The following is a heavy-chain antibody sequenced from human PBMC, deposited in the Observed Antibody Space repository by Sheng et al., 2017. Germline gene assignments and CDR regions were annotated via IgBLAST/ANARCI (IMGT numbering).Heavy chain of an antibody. CDR3: ATRLAVAGTPYYYGMDV. J-gene: IGHJ6*02. D-gene: IGHD6-19*01. V-gene: IGHV4-61*02. CDR1: GGSISSGSYY. CDR2: IYTSGST. Sequence: QVQLQESGPGLVKPSQTLSLTCTVSGGSISSGSYYWSWIRQPAGKGLEWIGRIYTSGSTNYNPSLKSRVTISVDTSKNQFSLKLSSVTAADTAVYYCATRLAVAGTPYYYGMDVWGQGTTVTVSS.